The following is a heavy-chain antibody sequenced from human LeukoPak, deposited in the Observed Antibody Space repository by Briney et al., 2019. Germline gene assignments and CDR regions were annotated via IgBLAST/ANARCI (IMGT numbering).Heavy chain of an antibody. J-gene: IGHJ5*02. CDR3: ARGLVVVPAAISKGWFDP. D-gene: IGHD2-2*01. Sequence: GGSLRLSCAASGFTFSSYWMSWVRQAPGKGLEWVANIKQDGSEKYYVDSVKGRFTISRDNAMNSLYLQMNSLRAEDTAVYYCARGLVVVPAAISKGWFDPWGQGTLVTVSS. V-gene: IGHV3-7*01. CDR2: IKQDGSEK. CDR1: GFTFSSYW.